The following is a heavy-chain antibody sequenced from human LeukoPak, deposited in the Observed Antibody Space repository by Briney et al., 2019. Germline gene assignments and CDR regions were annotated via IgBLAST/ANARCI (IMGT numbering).Heavy chain of an antibody. D-gene: IGHD2-8*01. V-gene: IGHV4-30-4*01. Sequence: SETLSLTCTVSGGSIGSGDYYWSWIRQPPGKGLEWIGYIYYSGSTYYYPSLKSRVTISIDTSKNQFSLRLTSVTAADTAVYYCARDRWSPSPHGMDTWGQGNTVTASS. CDR3: ARDRWSPSPHGMDT. J-gene: IGHJ6*02. CDR2: IYYSGST. CDR1: GGSIGSGDYY.